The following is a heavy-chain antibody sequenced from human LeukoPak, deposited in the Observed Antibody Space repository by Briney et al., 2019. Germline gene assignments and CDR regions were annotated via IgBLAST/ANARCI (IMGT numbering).Heavy chain of an antibody. CDR2: IRYDGSNK. V-gene: IGHV3-30*02. Sequence: GGSLRLSRAASGFTFSSYGMHWVRQAPGKGLEWVAFIRYDGSNKYYADSVKGRFTISRDNSKNTLYLQMNSLRAEDTAVYYCAKGPRTEEKPYYDFWSGLGDAFDIWGQGTMVTVSS. CDR1: GFTFSSYG. D-gene: IGHD3-3*01. CDR3: AKGPRTEEKPYYDFWSGLGDAFDI. J-gene: IGHJ3*02.